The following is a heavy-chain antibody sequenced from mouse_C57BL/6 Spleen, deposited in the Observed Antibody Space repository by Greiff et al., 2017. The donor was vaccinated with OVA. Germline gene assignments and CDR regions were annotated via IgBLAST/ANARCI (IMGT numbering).Heavy chain of an antibody. CDR3: ASGAYSNSYFDV. J-gene: IGHJ1*03. Sequence: DVQLQESGPVLVKPGASVKMSCKASGYTFTDYYMNWVKQSHGKSLEWIGVINPYNGGTSYNQKFKGKATLTVDKSSSTAYMELNSLTSEDSAVYYCASGAYSNSYFDVWGTGTTVTVSS. CDR1: GYTFTDYY. V-gene: IGHV1-19*01. CDR2: INPYNGGT. D-gene: IGHD2-5*01.